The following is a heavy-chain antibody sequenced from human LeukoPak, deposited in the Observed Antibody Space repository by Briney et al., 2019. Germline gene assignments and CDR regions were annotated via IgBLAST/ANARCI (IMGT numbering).Heavy chain of an antibody. D-gene: IGHD5-18*01. J-gene: IGHJ4*02. CDR3: ARARGYSYGYFN. CDR1: GGPISSSSYY. CDR2: IYYSGST. V-gene: IGHV4-39*01. Sequence: SETLSLTCTVSGGPISSSSYYWGWIRQPPGKGLEWIGSIYYSGSTYYNPSLKSRVTISVDTSKNQFSLKLSSVTAADTAVYYCARARGYSYGYFNWGQGTLVTVSS.